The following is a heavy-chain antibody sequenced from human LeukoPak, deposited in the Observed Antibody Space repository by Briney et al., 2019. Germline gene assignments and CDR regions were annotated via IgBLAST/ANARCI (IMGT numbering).Heavy chain of an antibody. D-gene: IGHD2-2*01. CDR1: GFTFSSYA. CDR3: AKGGYCSRTSCPYDY. V-gene: IGHV3-23*01. J-gene: IGHJ4*02. CDR2: ISGSGGST. Sequence: PGGSLRLSCAASGFTFSSYAMSWVRQAPGKGLEWVSTISGSGGSTYYADSVKGRFTISRDNSKNTLYLQMNSLRAEDAAIYYCAKGGYCSRTSCPYDYWGQGTLVTVSS.